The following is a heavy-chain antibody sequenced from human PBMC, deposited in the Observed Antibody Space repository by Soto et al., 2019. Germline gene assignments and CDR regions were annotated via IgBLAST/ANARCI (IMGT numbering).Heavy chain of an antibody. CDR1: GASISNYY. V-gene: IGHV4-59*01. Sequence: PSETLSLTCTVSGASISNYYWGWIRQPPGKGLEWIGYIYYSGRTHYNPSLKSRVIISVDTSKNQFSLKLSSLTAADTAVYFCARTKAQWLDYSFDIWGHRTQVTVSS. CDR3: ARTKAQWLDYSFDI. D-gene: IGHD6-19*01. CDR2: IYYSGRT. J-gene: IGHJ3*02.